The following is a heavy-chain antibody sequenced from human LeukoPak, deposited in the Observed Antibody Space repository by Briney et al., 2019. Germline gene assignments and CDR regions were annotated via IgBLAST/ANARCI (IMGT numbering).Heavy chain of an antibody. CDR1: GLTFSNYW. CDR3: VKNSGWYRLDC. D-gene: IGHD6-13*01. J-gene: IGHJ4*02. V-gene: IGHV3-7*03. CDR2: IKEDGSEK. Sequence: PGGSLRLSCAASGLTFSNYWMTWVRQAPGKGLEWVADIKEDGSEKYYVDSVKGRFTNSRDNANNSLFLQMDSLRSEDTAVYYCVKNSGWYRLDCWGQGTLVTVSS.